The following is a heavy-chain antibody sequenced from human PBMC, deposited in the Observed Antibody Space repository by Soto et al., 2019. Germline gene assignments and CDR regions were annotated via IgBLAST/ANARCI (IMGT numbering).Heavy chain of an antibody. Sequence: QVQLVESGGGVVQPGRSLRLSCAASGFTFSSYAMHWVRQAPGKGLELMAVISYDGSNKYYADSVKGRFTISRYNSKNPLALQLNTLRAEYPAGYFCARARLVRYFDWTPLVYYYYGMDVWGQGTKVTVS. CDR2: ISYDGSNK. CDR1: GFTFSSYA. CDR3: ARARLVRYFDWTPLVYYYYGMDV. V-gene: IGHV3-30-3*01. D-gene: IGHD3-9*01. J-gene: IGHJ6*02.